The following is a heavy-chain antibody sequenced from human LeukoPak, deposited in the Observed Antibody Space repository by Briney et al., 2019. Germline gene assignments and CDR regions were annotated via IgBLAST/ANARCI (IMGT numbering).Heavy chain of an antibody. J-gene: IGHJ4*01. CDR3: AKDFPSSIVAN. Sequence: PGGSLRLSCAVSGFTFSDYAMSWVRQAPGKGLEWVSGISNSGHSTYYIASVKGRFTASRDNSKSTLFLQMNSLRAEDTAVYYCAKDFPSSIVANWGQGTLVTVSS. D-gene: IGHD6-6*01. V-gene: IGHV3-23*01. CDR1: GFTFSDYA. CDR2: ISNSGHST.